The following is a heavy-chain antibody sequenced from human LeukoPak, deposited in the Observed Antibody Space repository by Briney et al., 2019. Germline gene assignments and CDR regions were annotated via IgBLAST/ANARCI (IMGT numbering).Heavy chain of an antibody. Sequence: PSQTLSLTCTVSGGSISSGDYNWSWIPPRPGKGLEWIVYIYYSGSTYHNPSLKSRVTISVDTSKNQFSLKLSSVTAADTAVYYCARGVDIVATISIWFAPWGQGTLVTVSS. V-gene: IGHV4-30-4*08. J-gene: IGHJ5*02. CDR2: IYYSGST. CDR3: ARGVDIVATISIWFAP. CDR1: GGSISSGDYN. D-gene: IGHD5-12*01.